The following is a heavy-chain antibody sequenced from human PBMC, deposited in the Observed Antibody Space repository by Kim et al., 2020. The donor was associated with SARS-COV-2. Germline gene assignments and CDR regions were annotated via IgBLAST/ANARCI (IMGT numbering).Heavy chain of an antibody. V-gene: IGHV1-2*02. D-gene: IGHD2-8*01. J-gene: IGHJ3*02. CDR1: GLTVTDYY. CDR2: VSPKVGT. Sequence: ASVKVSCKTTGLTVTDYYTHWVRQAPGQGLEWMGWVSPKVGTFYAQSFQGRVSMTRDTSIWTDYLELSYLRSDDTAVYYCATDPDNDRRDPFDIWGQGTMVSVSS. CDR3: ATDPDNDRRDPFDI.